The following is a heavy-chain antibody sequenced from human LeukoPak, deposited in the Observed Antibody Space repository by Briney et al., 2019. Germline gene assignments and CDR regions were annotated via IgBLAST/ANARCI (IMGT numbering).Heavy chain of an antibody. D-gene: IGHD2-2*01. CDR2: IYYSGST. Sequence: SSQTLSLTCTVSGGSISSGGYYWSWIRQHPGKGLEWIGYIYYSGSTYYNPSLKSRVTISVDTSKNQFSLKLSSVTAADTAVYYCAREVPAADKSWFDPRGQGTLVTVSS. CDR1: GGSISSGGYY. J-gene: IGHJ5*02. CDR3: AREVPAADKSWFDP. V-gene: IGHV4-31*03.